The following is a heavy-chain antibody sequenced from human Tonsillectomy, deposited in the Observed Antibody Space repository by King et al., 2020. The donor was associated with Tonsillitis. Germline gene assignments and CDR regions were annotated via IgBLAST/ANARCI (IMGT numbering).Heavy chain of an antibody. V-gene: IGHV3-15*01. J-gene: IGHJ4*02. CDR2: IKSKTDGGTT. Sequence: VQLVESGGGLVKPGGSLRLSCAASGFTFSNAWMSWVCQAPGKGLEWGGRIKSKTDGGTTDYAAPVEGTFTIARDDSTNTLYLQMNSLKTEGTAVYDCDTDLRSGKGRLFDNSGQGTLVTLSS. CDR3: DTDLRSGKGRLFDN. D-gene: IGHD3-10*01. CDR1: GFTFSNAW.